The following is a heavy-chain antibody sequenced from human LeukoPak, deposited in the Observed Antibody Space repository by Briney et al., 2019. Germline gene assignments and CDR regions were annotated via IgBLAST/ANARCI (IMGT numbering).Heavy chain of an antibody. J-gene: IGHJ4*02. V-gene: IGHV1-69*06. Sequence: SVKVSCKASGGTFSSYAISWVRQAPGQGLEWMGGIIPIFGTANYAQKFQGRVTITADKSTSTAYMELSSLRSEDTAVYYCARVDGSEKTMDYWGQGTLVTVSS. CDR2: IIPIFGTA. CDR1: GGTFSSYA. CDR3: ARVDGSEKTMDY. D-gene: IGHD3-10*01.